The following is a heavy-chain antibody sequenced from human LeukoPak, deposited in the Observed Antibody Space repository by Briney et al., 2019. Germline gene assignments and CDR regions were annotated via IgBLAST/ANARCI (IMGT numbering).Heavy chain of an antibody. CDR1: GGSISSSSYY. Sequence: SETLSLTCTVSGGSISSSSYYWGWIRQPPGKGLEWIGYIYYSGSTNYNPSLKSRVTISVDTSKNQFSLKLSSVTAADTAVYYCASTQSSTRYTLFDYWGQGTLVTVSS. CDR3: ASTQSSTRYTLFDY. J-gene: IGHJ4*02. D-gene: IGHD2-2*01. CDR2: IYYSGST. V-gene: IGHV4-61*05.